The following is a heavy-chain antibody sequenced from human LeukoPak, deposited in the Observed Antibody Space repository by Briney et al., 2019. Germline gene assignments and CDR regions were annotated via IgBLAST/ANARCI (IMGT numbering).Heavy chain of an antibody. CDR1: GGSISSSSYY. J-gene: IGHJ3*02. CDR2: IYYSGST. CDR3: GTTRFRLYYDSREDAFDI. Sequence: SETLSLTCTVSGGSISSSSYYWGWIRQPPGKGLEWIGSIYYSGSTYYNPSLKSRVTISVDTSKNQFSLKLSSVTAADTAVYYCGTTRFRLYYDSREDAFDIWGQGTMVTVSS. V-gene: IGHV4-39*01. D-gene: IGHD3-22*01.